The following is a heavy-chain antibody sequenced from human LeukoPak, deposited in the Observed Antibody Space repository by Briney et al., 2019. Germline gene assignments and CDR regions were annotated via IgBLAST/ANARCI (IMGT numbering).Heavy chain of an antibody. CDR2: IDYSGTT. J-gene: IGHJ3*02. CDR3: ARDVGGSYAGDAFDI. V-gene: IGHV4-31*03. CDR1: GGSISSGDYY. Sequence: SQTLSLTCTVSGGSISSGDYYWTWIRQHPGKGLEWIGYIDYSGTTYNPSLKSRGTISIDTSKKQFSLKLSSVTAADTAAYYCARDVGGSYAGDAFDIWGQGMMVIVPS. D-gene: IGHD1-26*01.